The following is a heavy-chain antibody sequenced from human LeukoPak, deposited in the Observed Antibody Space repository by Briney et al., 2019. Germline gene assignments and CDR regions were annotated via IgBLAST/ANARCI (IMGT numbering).Heavy chain of an antibody. CDR3: AELGITMIGGV. J-gene: IGHJ6*04. CDR2: ISSSGSTI. Sequence: GGSLRLSCAASGFTFSSYSMNWVRQAPGKGLEWVSYISSSGSTIYYADPVKGRFTISRDNAKNSLYLQMNSLRAEDTAVYYCAELGITMIGGVWGKGTTVTVSS. D-gene: IGHD3-10*02. CDR1: GFTFSSYS. V-gene: IGHV3-48*04.